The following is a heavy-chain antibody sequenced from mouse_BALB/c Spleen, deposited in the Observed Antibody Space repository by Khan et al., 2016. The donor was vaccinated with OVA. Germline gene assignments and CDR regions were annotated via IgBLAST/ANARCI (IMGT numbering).Heavy chain of an antibody. CDR2: INPSDSES. V-gene: IGHV1-52*01. CDR3: ARREKYGYDPSWFAY. Sequence: QVQLQQPGAELVRPGASVKLSCKASGYTFTSYWMNWVRQRPRQGLEWIGKINPSDSESHYNQMFKDKATLTVDKSSVTAYMQLSSLTSEDSAVYYCARREKYGYDPSWFAYWGQGTLVTVSA. D-gene: IGHD2-2*01. J-gene: IGHJ3*01. CDR1: GYTFTSYW.